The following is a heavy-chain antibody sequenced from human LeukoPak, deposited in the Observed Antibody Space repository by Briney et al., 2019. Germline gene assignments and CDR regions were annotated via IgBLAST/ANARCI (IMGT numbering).Heavy chain of an antibody. CDR1: GFTFTSSA. V-gene: IGHV1-58*02. CDR2: IVVGSGNT. D-gene: IGHD6-19*01. J-gene: IGHJ5*02. CDR3: AAQPCIAVAGAHWFDP. Sequence: SVKVSCKASGFTFTSSAMQWVRQARGQRLEWIGWIVVGSGNTNYAQKFQERVTITRDMSTSTAYMELSSLRSEDTAVYYCAAQPCIAVAGAHWFDPWGQGTLVTVSS.